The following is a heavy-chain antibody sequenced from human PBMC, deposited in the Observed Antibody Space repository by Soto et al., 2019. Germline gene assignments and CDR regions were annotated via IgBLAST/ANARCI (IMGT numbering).Heavy chain of an antibody. CDR3: ARDGYAGNYYYYGMDV. D-gene: IGHD2-2*01. CDR2: IYYSGST. Sequence: PSETLSLTCTVSGGSISSSSYYWGWIRQPPGKGLEWIGSIYYSGSTYYNPSLKSRVTISVDTSKNQFSLKLSSVTAADTAVYYCARDGYAGNYYYYGMDVWGQGTTVT. V-gene: IGHV4-39*02. J-gene: IGHJ6*02. CDR1: GGSISSSSYY.